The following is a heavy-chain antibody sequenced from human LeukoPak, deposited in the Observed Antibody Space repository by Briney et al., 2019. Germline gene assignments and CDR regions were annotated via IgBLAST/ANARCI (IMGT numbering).Heavy chain of an antibody. V-gene: IGHV4-38-2*02. CDR1: GYSISSGYY. CDR2: IYHSGST. D-gene: IGHD5-18*01. CDR3: AITANSRQYYYYYYYMDV. Sequence: SETLSLTCTVSGYSISSGYYWGWIRQPPGKGLEWIGSIYHSGSTYYNPSLKSRVTISVDTSKNQFSLKLSSVTAADTAVYYCAITANSRQYYYYYYYMDVWGKGTTVTVSS. J-gene: IGHJ6*03.